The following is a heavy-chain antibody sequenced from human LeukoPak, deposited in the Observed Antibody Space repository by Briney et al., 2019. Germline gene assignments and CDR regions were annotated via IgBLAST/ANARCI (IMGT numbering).Heavy chain of an antibody. Sequence: PSETPSLTCTVSGGSINSYYWSWIRQPPGKGLEWIGYVYYSGSTKYNPSLKSRVTISVDTSKNQFSLKLSSVTAADTAVYYCARHWGTTVVSPLTAWDYWGQGTLVTVSS. CDR3: ARHWGTTVVSPLTAWDY. CDR2: VYYSGST. CDR1: GGSINSYY. V-gene: IGHV4-59*08. D-gene: IGHD4-23*01. J-gene: IGHJ4*02.